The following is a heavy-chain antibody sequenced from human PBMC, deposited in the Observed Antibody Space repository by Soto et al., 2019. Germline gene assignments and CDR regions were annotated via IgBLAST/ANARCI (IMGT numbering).Heavy chain of an antibody. V-gene: IGHV3-23*01. J-gene: IGHJ4*02. D-gene: IGHD5-12*01. CDR2: VSGGGENT. CDR3: AKDVGYGSSLYDF. Sequence: GGSLRLSCVASGFAFRNFGMALVRQSPGKGLEWVSTVSGGGENTHYSDSVNGRFAISRDNSQNTVYLHMTSLRVDDTATYFCAKDVGYGSSLYDFWGQGVHVTVSP. CDR1: GFAFRNFG.